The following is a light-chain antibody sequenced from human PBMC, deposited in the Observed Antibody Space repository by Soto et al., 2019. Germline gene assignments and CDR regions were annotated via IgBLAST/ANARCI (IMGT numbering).Light chain of an antibody. J-gene: IGKJ1*01. CDR3: MQALQTPST. CDR1: QSLLHSNGYNY. Sequence: DIVMTQSPLSLPVTPGEPASISCRSSQSLLHSNGYNYLHWYLQKPGQSPQLLIYLGSNRASGVPDRFSGSGSGTDFTLKIGRVEAEDVGVYYCMQALQTPSTFGQGTKVDIK. CDR2: LGS. V-gene: IGKV2-28*01.